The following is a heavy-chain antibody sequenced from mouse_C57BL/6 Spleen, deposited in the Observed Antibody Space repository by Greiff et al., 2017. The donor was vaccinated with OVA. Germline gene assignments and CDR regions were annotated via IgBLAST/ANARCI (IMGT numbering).Heavy chain of an antibody. CDR3: AREGIYYYGSGYFDV. D-gene: IGHD1-1*01. V-gene: IGHV1-82*01. CDR2: IYPGDGDT. Sequence: VMLVESGPELVKPGASVKISCKASGYAFSSSWMNWVKQRPGKGLEWIGRIYPGDGDTNYNGKFKGKATLTADKSSSTAYMQLSSLTSEDSAVYFCAREGIYYYGSGYFDVWGTGTTVTVSS. CDR1: GYAFSSSW. J-gene: IGHJ1*03.